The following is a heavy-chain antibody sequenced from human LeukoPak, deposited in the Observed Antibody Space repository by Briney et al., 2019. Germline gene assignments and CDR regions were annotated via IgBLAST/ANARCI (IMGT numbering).Heavy chain of an antibody. J-gene: IGHJ6*03. CDR2: IYYSESS. V-gene: IGHV4-59*12. D-gene: IGHD6-13*01. CDR1: GCSISTYY. Sequence: PSGTLSLTCTGSGCSISTYYWSWIRQPPGKGLEWVGYIYYSESSNYNPSLVSRVTISADTSKNQFSLKLRSVTAADTAVYYCARTPSNSWYEAYYYYYYMDVWGKGTTVTISS. CDR3: ARTPSNSWYEAYYYYYYMDV.